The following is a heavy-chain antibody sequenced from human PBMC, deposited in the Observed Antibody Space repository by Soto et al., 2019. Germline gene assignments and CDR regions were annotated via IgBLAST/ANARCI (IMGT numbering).Heavy chain of an antibody. CDR3: ARVKPEGWSDAFDI. Sequence: SETLSLTCAVSGGSISSSNWWSWVRQPPGKGLEWIGEIYHSGSTNYNPSLKSRVTISVDKSKNQFSLKLSSVTAADTAVYYYARVKPEGWSDAFDIWGQGTMVTVSS. CDR1: GGSISSSNW. CDR2: IYHSGST. D-gene: IGHD2-15*01. J-gene: IGHJ3*02. V-gene: IGHV4-4*02.